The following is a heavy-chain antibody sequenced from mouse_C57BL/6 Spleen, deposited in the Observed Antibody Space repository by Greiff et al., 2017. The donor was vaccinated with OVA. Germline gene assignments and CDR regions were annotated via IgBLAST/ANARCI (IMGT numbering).Heavy chain of an antibody. CDR2: IYPGSGNT. J-gene: IGHJ2*01. V-gene: IGHV1-66*01. Sequence: VKLQQSGPELVKPGASVKISCKASGYSFTSYYIHWVKQRPGQGLEWIGWIYPGSGNTKYNEKFKGKATLTADTSSSTAYMQLSSLTSEDSAVYYCARNGYSYYFDYWGQGTTLTVSS. CDR3: ARNGYSYYFDY. D-gene: IGHD2-3*01. CDR1: GYSFTSYY.